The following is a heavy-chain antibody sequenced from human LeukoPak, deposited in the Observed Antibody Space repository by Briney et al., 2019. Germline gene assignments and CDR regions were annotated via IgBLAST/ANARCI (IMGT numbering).Heavy chain of an antibody. D-gene: IGHD2-2*01. J-gene: IGHJ6*03. CDR2: ISAYNGNT. CDR1: GYTLTSYG. Sequence: ASVKVSCKASGYTLTSYGISWVRQAPGQGLEWMGWISAYNGNTRYAQKLQGRVTMTTDSSTSTAYMELRSLRSDDTAVYYCARGPIIDIVVIPAAADYYHMDVWGKGTTVTVSS. V-gene: IGHV1-18*01. CDR3: ARGPIIDIVVIPAAADYYHMDV.